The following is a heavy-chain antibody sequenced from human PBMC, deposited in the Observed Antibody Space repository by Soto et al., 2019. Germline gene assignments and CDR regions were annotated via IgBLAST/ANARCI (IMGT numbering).Heavy chain of an antibody. J-gene: IGHJ4*02. Sequence: QERLVQSGAEVRKPGSSVKVSCKVTGGTSTRYAINWVRQAPGQGLEWMGGIVPMFGTSKYAKKFQGRVTITADTSTNIAYMELRSLRSADTAVYYCNRGSEYDFWSGYLWGQGTLVSVSS. V-gene: IGHV1-69*06. D-gene: IGHD3-3*01. CDR3: NRGSEYDFWSGYL. CDR1: GGTSTRYA. CDR2: IVPMFGTS.